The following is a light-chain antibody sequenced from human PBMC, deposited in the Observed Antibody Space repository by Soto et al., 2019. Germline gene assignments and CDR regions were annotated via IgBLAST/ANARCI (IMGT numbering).Light chain of an antibody. J-gene: IGKJ1*01. CDR3: QQRHWPWT. V-gene: IGKV3-11*01. Sequence: EIVLTQSPATLSLSPGERATLSCRASQSVGSWFAWYQQKPGQPPRLLIYDVSNRATSIPARFSGSGSGTDFTITISSLDPEDFAVYYCQQRHWPWTFGQGTTVEVK. CDR2: DVS. CDR1: QSVGSW.